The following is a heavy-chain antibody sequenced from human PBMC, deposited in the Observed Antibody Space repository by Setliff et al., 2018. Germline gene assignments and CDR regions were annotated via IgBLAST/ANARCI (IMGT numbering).Heavy chain of an antibody. J-gene: IGHJ4*02. V-gene: IGHV1-69*05. Sequence: SVKVSCKASGGTFSSYGISWVRQAPGQGLEWMGGTIPSFGSTNYAQKFQDRVTIITDESTSTAYMERSSLRTEDTAVYYCARTPPNRGLSNGWYVDYWGQGALVTVSS. CDR3: ARTPPNRGLSNGWYVDY. D-gene: IGHD6-19*01. CDR2: TIPSFGST. CDR1: GGTFSSYG.